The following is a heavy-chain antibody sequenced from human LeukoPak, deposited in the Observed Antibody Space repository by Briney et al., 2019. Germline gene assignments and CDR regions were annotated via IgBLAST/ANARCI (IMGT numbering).Heavy chain of an antibody. Sequence: GGSLRLSCTASGFAFRNYWMTWVRQAPGRGPEFLANINPSGSETYYVDPVKGRFTISRDNANDLVLLQMNSLRGEDSAVYHCGTFGYEAAVDLWGRGTLVTVSS. V-gene: IGHV3-7*01. CDR1: GFAFRNYW. CDR3: GTFGYEAAVDL. D-gene: IGHD6-13*01. J-gene: IGHJ4*02. CDR2: INPSGSET.